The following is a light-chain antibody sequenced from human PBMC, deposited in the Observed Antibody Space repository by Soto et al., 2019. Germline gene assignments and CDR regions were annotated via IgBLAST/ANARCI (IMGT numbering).Light chain of an antibody. V-gene: IGKV3-20*01. Sequence: EIVLTQSPGTLSLSPGGRATLACSASQSVSSSYLAWCQQKPGQAPRLLIYGASSRATGIPDRFSGRGSGTDFTLTISRLEPEDFAVYYCQQYGSSPITFGQGTRLEIK. J-gene: IGKJ5*01. CDR3: QQYGSSPIT. CDR2: GAS. CDR1: QSVSSSY.